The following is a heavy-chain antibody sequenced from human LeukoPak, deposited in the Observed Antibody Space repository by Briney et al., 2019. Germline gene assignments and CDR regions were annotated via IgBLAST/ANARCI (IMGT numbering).Heavy chain of an antibody. CDR3: AVIRAIDDYFDY. V-gene: IGHV1-2*02. CDR1: GYTFTGYY. CDR2: INPNSGGT. D-gene: IGHD3-16*02. Sequence: ASVKVSCKASGYTFTGYYMHWVRQAPGQGLEWMGWINPNSGGTNYAQKSQGRVTMTRDTSITTAYMELSRLGSDDTAMYYCAVIRAIDDYFDYWGQGTLVTVSS. J-gene: IGHJ4*02.